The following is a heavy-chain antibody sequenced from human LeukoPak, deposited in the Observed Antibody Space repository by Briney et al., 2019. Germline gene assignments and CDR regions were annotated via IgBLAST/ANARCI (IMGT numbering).Heavy chain of an antibody. J-gene: IGHJ3*02. CDR3: ARSGYSSGWYDAFDI. Sequence: GGSLRLSCAASGFTFSSYAMHWVRQAPGKGLEWVAVISYDGSNKYYADSVKGRFTISRDNSKNTLYLQMNSLRAEDTAVYYCARSGYSSGWYDAFDIWGQGTMVTVPS. V-gene: IGHV3-30*04. D-gene: IGHD6-19*01. CDR2: ISYDGSNK. CDR1: GFTFSSYA.